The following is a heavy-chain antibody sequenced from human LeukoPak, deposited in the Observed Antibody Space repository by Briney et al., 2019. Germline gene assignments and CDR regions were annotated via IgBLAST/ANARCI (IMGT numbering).Heavy chain of an antibody. CDR1: GFTFSSFS. V-gene: IGHV3-23*01. CDR2: ISGSGTNT. J-gene: IGHJ6*03. D-gene: IGHD3-10*01. CDR3: AKEYGSFDYYYYMDV. Sequence: PGGSLRLSCEVSGFTFSSFSMSWVRQAPGKGLEWVSDISGSGTNTHYADSVKGRFTISRDNSKNTLYLQMNSLRAEDTAVYYCAKEYGSFDYYYYMDVWGKGTTVTVSS.